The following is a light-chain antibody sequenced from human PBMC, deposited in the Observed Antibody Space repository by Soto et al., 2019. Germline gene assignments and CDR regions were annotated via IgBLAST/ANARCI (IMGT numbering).Light chain of an antibody. CDR3: QQYTRGVT. V-gene: IGKV1-5*03. Sequence: DIHMTQSPATLSASVGDRVTITCRASQTVSPWLAWYQQKPGAAPHLLIYKVSNLESGVPSRFSGSGSGADFTLTINGLQPDDFATYYCQQYTRGVTFGPGTKVEIK. J-gene: IGKJ1*01. CDR1: QTVSPW. CDR2: KVS.